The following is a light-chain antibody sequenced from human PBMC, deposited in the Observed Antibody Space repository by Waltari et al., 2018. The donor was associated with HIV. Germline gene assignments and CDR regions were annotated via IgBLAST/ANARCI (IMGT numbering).Light chain of an antibody. CDR3: SSYTSTTTVI. J-gene: IGLJ2*01. Sequence: QSALTQPASVSGAPGQSITISCTGTRSDVGSYDYVSWYQQHPGKAPKLMIFEVSHPPSGVSDRFSGSKSGNTASLTISGLLADDEADYYCSSYTSTTTVIFGGGTKVTVL. CDR1: RSDVGSYDY. V-gene: IGLV2-14*01. CDR2: EVS.